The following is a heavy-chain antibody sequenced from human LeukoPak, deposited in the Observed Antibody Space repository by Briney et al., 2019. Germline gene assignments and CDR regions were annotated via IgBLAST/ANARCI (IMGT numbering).Heavy chain of an antibody. CDR2: ISWNSGSI. CDR1: GFTFDDYA. Sequence: PGGSLRLSCAASGFTFDDYAMHWVRQAPGKGLEWVSGISWNSGSIGYADSVKGRFTISRDNAKNSLYLQMNSLRAEDTALYYCAKDPLAVAEGLSNWGQGTLVTVSS. V-gene: IGHV3-9*01. J-gene: IGHJ4*02. CDR3: AKDPLAVAEGLSN. D-gene: IGHD6-19*01.